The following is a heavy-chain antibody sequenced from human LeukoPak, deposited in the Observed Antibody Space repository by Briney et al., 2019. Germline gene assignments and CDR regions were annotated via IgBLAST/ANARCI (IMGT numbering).Heavy chain of an antibody. V-gene: IGHV4-59*01. J-gene: IGHJ4*02. CDR2: IYYSGST. Sequence: PSETLSLTCTVSGGSISSYYWSWIRQPPGKGLEWIGYIYYSGSTNYNPSLQSRVTISVDMSKNHFSLRLSSVTAADTAVYYCAREHRGGYFDYWGQGTLVTVSS. CDR3: AREHRGGYFDY. CDR1: GGSISSYY. D-gene: IGHD4-23*01.